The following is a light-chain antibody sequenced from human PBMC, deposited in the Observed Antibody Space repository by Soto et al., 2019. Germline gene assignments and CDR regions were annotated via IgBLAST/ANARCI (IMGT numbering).Light chain of an antibody. J-gene: IGLJ1*01. CDR3: AAWDDSLNGRV. Sequence: QSVLTQPPSTSGTPGQRVAISCSGTSSNIGSHTVNWYQQLPGTAPKLLIYGDDQRPSGIPDRISGSKSGTSASLAISGLLSDDEADYECAAWDDSLNGRVFGTGTKVTVL. CDR1: SSNIGSHT. CDR2: GDD. V-gene: IGLV1-44*01.